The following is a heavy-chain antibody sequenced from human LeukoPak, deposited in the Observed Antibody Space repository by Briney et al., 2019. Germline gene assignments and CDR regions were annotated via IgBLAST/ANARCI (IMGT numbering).Heavy chain of an antibody. D-gene: IGHD6-19*01. Sequence: GESLRLSCAASGFTFSSYEMNWVRQAPGKGLELVSYISSSGSTIYYADSVKGRFTISRDNAKNSLYLQMNSLRAEDTGVYYCAGGDTVAGSYHLDYWGQGTLVTVSS. CDR2: ISSSGSTI. CDR3: AGGDTVAGSYHLDY. V-gene: IGHV3-48*03. J-gene: IGHJ4*02. CDR1: GFTFSSYE.